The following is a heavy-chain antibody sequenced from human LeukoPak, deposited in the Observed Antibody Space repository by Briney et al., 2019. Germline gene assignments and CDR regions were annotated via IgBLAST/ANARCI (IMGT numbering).Heavy chain of an antibody. CDR2: IYSGGST. D-gene: IGHD2/OR15-2a*01. Sequence: GGSLRLSCAASGFTINNNYMNWVRQAPGKGLEWVSVIYSGGSTYYADSVKGRFTISRDNSKNTLYLQMNSLRAEDTAVYYCAKKDNGNYFNFDYWGQGTLVTVSS. J-gene: IGHJ4*02. V-gene: IGHV3-66*01. CDR3: AKKDNGNYFNFDY. CDR1: GFTINNNY.